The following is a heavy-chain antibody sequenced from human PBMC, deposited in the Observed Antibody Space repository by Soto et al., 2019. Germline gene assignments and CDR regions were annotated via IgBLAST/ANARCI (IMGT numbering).Heavy chain of an antibody. CDR1: GFTFSSYA. CDR3: AKGGPRYCSSTSCYPAVYYGMDV. Sequence: GGSLRLSCAASGFTFSSYAMSWVRQAPGKGLEWVSAISGSGGSTYYADSVKGRFTISRDNSKNTLYLQMNSLRAEDTAVYYCAKGGPRYCSSTSCYPAVYYGMDVWGQGTTVTVSS. D-gene: IGHD2-2*01. CDR2: ISGSGGST. J-gene: IGHJ6*02. V-gene: IGHV3-23*01.